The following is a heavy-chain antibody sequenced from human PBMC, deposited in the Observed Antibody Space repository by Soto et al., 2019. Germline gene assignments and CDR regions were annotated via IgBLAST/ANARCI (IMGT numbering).Heavy chain of an antibody. V-gene: IGHV5-51*01. Sequence: PGESLKISCKGSGDRFSSYWVGWVRQKPGQGLEWMGIIYPGDSETRYSPPFEGQVTISADRSINTAYLQWDNLKASDTAVYYCAGRPFGLYALDVWGQGTTVTVSS. CDR3: AGRPFGLYALDV. D-gene: IGHD2-8*01. CDR2: IYPGDSET. J-gene: IGHJ6*02. CDR1: GDRFSSYW.